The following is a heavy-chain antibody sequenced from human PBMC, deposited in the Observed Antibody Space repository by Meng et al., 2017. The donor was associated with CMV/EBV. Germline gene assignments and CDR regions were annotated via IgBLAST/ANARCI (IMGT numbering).Heavy chain of an antibody. V-gene: IGHV1-8*03. D-gene: IGHD3-3*01. CDR2: MNPNSGNT. CDR1: GYTFTSYD. CDR3: ARGDYDFWSGYTD. Sequence: KASGYTFTSYDINWVRQATGQGLEWMGWMNPNSGNTGYAQKFQGRVTITRNTSISTAYMELSSLRSEDTAAYYCARGDYDFWSGYTDWGQGTLVTVSS. J-gene: IGHJ4*02.